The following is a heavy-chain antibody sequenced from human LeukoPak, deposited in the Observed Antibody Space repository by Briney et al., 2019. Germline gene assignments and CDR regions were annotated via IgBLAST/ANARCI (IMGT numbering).Heavy chain of an antibody. CDR1: GFIFSSYG. CDR3: ARDILTGYSADY. J-gene: IGHJ4*02. CDR2: IWYDGSNK. Sequence: GGSLRLSCAASGFIFSSYGMHWVRQAPGKGLEWVAVIWYDGSNKYYADSVKGRFTISRDNSKNTLYLQMNSLRAEDTAVYYCARDILTGYSADYWSQGTLVTVSS. D-gene: IGHD3-9*01. V-gene: IGHV3-33*01.